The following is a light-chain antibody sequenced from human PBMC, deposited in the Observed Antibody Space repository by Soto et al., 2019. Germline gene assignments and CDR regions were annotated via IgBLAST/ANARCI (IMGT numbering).Light chain of an antibody. Sequence: QPALTQSPSVSAVPGQTVTISCSGSSSNIGSNYVSWYQQLPGTAPKLLIYDNNKRPSGIPDRFPGSKSGTSATLGITGRQTGDEADYYCGTRDSSRSAVVFGGGTQLTVL. CDR1: SSNIGSNY. J-gene: IGLJ2*01. V-gene: IGLV1-51*01. CDR3: GTRDSSRSAVV. CDR2: DNN.